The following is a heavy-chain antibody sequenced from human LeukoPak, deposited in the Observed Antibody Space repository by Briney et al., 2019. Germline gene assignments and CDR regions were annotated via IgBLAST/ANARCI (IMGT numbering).Heavy chain of an antibody. CDR3: AREPQVSDNWNAVNDY. CDR1: GGSFSGYY. CDR2: INHSGST. V-gene: IGHV4-34*01. J-gene: IGHJ4*02. D-gene: IGHD1-1*01. Sequence: SETLSLTCAVYGGSFSGYYWSWIRQPPGKGLEWIGEINHSGSTNYNPSLKSRVTISVDTSKNQFSLKLSSVTAADTAVYYCAREPQVSDNWNAVNDYWGQGTLVTVSS.